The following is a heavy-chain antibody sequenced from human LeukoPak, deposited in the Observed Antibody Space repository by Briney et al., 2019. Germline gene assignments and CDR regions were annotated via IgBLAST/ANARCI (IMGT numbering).Heavy chain of an antibody. V-gene: IGHV3-23*01. CDR3: ARMYSGSYYVFDY. Sequence: PGGSLRLSCAASGFTFSNYAMRWVRQAPGKGLEWVSGISGSGDSTYYADSVKGRFTISRDNSKNTLYLQMNSLRAEDTAVYYCARMYSGSYYVFDYWGQGTLVTVSS. CDR1: GFTFSNYA. J-gene: IGHJ4*02. D-gene: IGHD1-26*01. CDR2: ISGSGDST.